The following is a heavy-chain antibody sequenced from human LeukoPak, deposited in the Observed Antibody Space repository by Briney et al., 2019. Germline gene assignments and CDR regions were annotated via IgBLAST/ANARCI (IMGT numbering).Heavy chain of an antibody. D-gene: IGHD2-2*01. CDR3: VRDGCSSSSCYAIQYFDY. CDR2: ITGSSSYI. V-gene: IGHV3-21*06. Sequence: EGSLRLSCAASEFTFRTYSMNWVRQAPGKGLEWVSSITGSSSYIFYADSVKGRFTISRDNARNSLYLQMNSLRAEDTAVYYCVRDGCSSSSCYAIQYFDYWGQGALVTVSS. J-gene: IGHJ4*02. CDR1: EFTFRTYS.